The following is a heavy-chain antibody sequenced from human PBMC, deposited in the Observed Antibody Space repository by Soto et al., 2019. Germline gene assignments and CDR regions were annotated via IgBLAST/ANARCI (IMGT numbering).Heavy chain of an antibody. J-gene: IGHJ4*02. CDR2: ISSSSSSS. CDR1: GFSFSDSY. Sequence: QVLLVESGGGLVKPGGSLRLSCAASGFSFSDSYMSWIRQAPGKGLEWVSYISSSSSSSNYADSMKGRFTISRDNAKNSLYLQMNSLRVEDTAVYYCARASGGTFDYWGQGTLVTVSS. D-gene: IGHD2-15*01. V-gene: IGHV3-11*05. CDR3: ARASGGTFDY.